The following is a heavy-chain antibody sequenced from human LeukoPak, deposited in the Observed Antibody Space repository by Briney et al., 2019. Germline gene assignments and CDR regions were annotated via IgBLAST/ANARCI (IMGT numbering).Heavy chain of an antibody. CDR1: GYTLTELS. CDR2: FDPEDGET. CDR3: ATYSNYAYWYFDL. Sequence: ASVKVSCKVSGYTLTELSMHWVRRPPGKGLGGMGGFDPEDGETIYAQKFQGRVTMTEDTSTDTAYMELSSLRSEDTAVYYCATYSNYAYWYFDLWGRGTLVTVSS. J-gene: IGHJ2*01. D-gene: IGHD4-11*01. V-gene: IGHV1-24*01.